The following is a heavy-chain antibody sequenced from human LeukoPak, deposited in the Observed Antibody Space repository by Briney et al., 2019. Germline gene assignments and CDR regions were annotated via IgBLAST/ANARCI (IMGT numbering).Heavy chain of an antibody. Sequence: GGSLRLSCAASGFTFSSYWMHWVRQAPGKGLVWVSRINSDGTSTSYADPVKGRFTISRDNAKNTLYLQMNSLRAEDTAVYYCARALKYGNPNYYYMDVWGKGTTVTISS. CDR2: INSDGTST. V-gene: IGHV3-74*01. J-gene: IGHJ6*03. D-gene: IGHD4-11*01. CDR3: ARALKYGNPNYYYMDV. CDR1: GFTFSSYW.